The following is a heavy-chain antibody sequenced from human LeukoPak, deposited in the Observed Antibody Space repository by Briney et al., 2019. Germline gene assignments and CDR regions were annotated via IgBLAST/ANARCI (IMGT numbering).Heavy chain of an antibody. Sequence: SETLSLTCAVYGGSFSGYYWSWIRQPPGKGLEWIGEINHSGSTNYNPSLKSRVTISVDTSKNQFSLKLSSVTAADTAVYYCARASSGYYYDALDWYFDLWGRGTLVTVSS. V-gene: IGHV4-34*01. J-gene: IGHJ2*01. CDR3: ARASSGYYYDALDWYFDL. CDR2: INHSGST. CDR1: GGSFSGYY. D-gene: IGHD3-22*01.